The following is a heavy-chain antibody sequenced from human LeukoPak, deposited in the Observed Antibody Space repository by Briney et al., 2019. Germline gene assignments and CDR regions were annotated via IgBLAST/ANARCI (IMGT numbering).Heavy chain of an antibody. D-gene: IGHD1-1*01. Sequence: GGSLRLSCAVSGITLSNYGMSWVRQAPGKGLEWVAGISDSGGSTNYADSVKGRFTISRDNPKNTLYLQMNSLRAEDTAVYYCARVTGTSDYWGQGTLVTVSS. J-gene: IGHJ4*02. CDR2: ISDSGGST. V-gene: IGHV3-23*01. CDR1: GITLSNYG. CDR3: ARVTGTSDY.